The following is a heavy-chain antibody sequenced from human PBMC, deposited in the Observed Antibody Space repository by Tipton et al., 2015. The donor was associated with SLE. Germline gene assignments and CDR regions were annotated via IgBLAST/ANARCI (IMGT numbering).Heavy chain of an antibody. J-gene: IGHJ4*02. CDR1: GGSISSHY. D-gene: IGHD1-26*01. CDR2: IYYSGST. V-gene: IGHV4-59*11. CDR3: AGDSGYSGNYIS. Sequence: TLSLTCTVSGGSISSHYWSWIRQPPGKGLEWIGYIYYSGSTSYNPSLKSRVTMSVDTSKNQFSLKLRSVTAADTAVYYCAGDSGYSGNYISWGQGALVTVSS.